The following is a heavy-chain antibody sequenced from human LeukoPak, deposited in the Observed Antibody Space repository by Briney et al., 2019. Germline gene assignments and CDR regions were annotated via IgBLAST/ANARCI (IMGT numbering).Heavy chain of an antibody. CDR3: AKDKGQGYYDSSGYDY. CDR1: GFTFDDYA. CDR2: ISWNSGSL. D-gene: IGHD3-22*01. J-gene: IGHJ4*02. Sequence: GGSLRLSCAASGFTFDDYAMHWVRQAPGKGLEWVSGISWNSGSLGYADSVKGRLTISRDNAKNSLYLQMNSLRAEDTALYYCAKDKGQGYYDSSGYDYWGQGTLVTVSS. V-gene: IGHV3-9*01.